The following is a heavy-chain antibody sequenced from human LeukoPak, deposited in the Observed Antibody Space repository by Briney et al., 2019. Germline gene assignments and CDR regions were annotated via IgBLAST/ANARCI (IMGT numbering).Heavy chain of an antibody. CDR3: ARAIAVAEAQGYFDY. V-gene: IGHV4-4*02. CDR2: IYHSGST. D-gene: IGHD6-19*01. CDR1: GGSISSSNW. Sequence: SETLSLTCAVSGGSISSSNWWSWVRPPPGKGLEWIGEIYHSGSTNYNPSLKSRVTISVDKSKNQFSLKLSSVTAADTAVYYCARAIAVAEAQGYFDYWGQGTLVTVSS. J-gene: IGHJ4*02.